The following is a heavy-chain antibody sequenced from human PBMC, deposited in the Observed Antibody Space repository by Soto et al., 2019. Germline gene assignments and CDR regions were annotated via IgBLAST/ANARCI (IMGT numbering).Heavy chain of an antibody. D-gene: IGHD3-10*02. J-gene: IGHJ6*04. CDR2: INPKFGDT. CDR3: ARNMDYYYVRGSGNGHGV. V-gene: IGHV1-2*02. Sequence: QVQLVQSGAEVKEPGDSVRVSCEASGYTFTAYHIHWVRQAPGQGLEWMGWINPKFGDTTYAQDFQGRVSMTRDMSISTVYMELSRLTSDDTAIYYCARNMDYYYVRGSGNGHGVWGKWTKVSVFS. CDR1: GYTFTAYH.